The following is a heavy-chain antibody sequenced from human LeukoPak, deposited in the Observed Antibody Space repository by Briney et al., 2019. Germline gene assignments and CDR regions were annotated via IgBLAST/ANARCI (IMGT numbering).Heavy chain of an antibody. Sequence: SVKVSCKASGGTFSSYAISWVRQAPGQGLEWMGGIIPIFGTANYAQKFQGRVTITTDESTSTAYMELSSLRSEDTAVYYCARWRIAARRPDAFDIWGQGTMVTVSS. D-gene: IGHD6-6*01. CDR1: GGTFSSYA. V-gene: IGHV1-69*05. CDR2: IIPIFGTA. CDR3: ARWRIAARRPDAFDI. J-gene: IGHJ3*02.